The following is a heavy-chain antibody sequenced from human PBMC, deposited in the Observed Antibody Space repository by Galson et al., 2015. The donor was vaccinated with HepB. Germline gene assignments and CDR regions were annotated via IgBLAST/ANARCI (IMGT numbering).Heavy chain of an antibody. J-gene: IGHJ4*02. Sequence: SLRLSCAASGFTFDTYAMSWVRQAPGKGLEWVSAISVTGGSTYYADSVKGRFTISRDTSKNTLFLQMNSLRAEDTAVYYCAKDLSISPPGPGYCDYWGQGTPVTVSS. CDR2: ISVTGGST. CDR3: AKDLSISPPGPGYCDY. D-gene: IGHD1-14*01. CDR1: GFTFDTYA. V-gene: IGHV3-23*01.